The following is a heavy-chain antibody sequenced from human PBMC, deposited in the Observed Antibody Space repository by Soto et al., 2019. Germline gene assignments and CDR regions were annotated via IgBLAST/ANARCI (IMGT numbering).Heavy chain of an antibody. CDR3: AREPPPIYSSSSRSYYYGMDV. J-gene: IGHJ6*02. D-gene: IGHD6-6*01. CDR2: INPSGGYT. CDR1: GYTFTSYY. Sequence: GASVKVSCKASGYTFTSYYMNWVRQAPGQGLEWLGIINPSGGYTTYAQRFLGRVTMTSNTSTSTAHMELGSLRSEDTAVYYCAREPPPIYSSSSRSYYYGMDVWGQGTTVTVSS. V-gene: IGHV1-46*01.